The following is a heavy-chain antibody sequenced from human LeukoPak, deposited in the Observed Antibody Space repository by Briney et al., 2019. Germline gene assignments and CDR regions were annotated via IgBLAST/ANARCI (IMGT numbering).Heavy chain of an antibody. CDR2: ISGSGGSS. Sequence: GGSLRLSCAASGFTFSSYAMSWVRQAPGKGLEWVSTISGSGGSSYYADSVKGRFTISRDNSKNTLYLQMNSLRAEDTAVYYCAKDLGYLASSGYYSPFEYWGQGALVTVSS. V-gene: IGHV3-23*01. D-gene: IGHD3-22*01. J-gene: IGHJ4*02. CDR1: GFTFSSYA. CDR3: AKDLGYLASSGYYSPFEY.